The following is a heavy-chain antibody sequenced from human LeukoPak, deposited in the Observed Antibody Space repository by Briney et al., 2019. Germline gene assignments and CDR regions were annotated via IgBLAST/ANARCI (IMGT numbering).Heavy chain of an antibody. CDR1: GDSISSYY. CDR2: VHYSGST. CDR3: ARHSSLQGYYFDY. D-gene: IGHD6-6*01. V-gene: IGHV4-59*08. Sequence: PSETLSLTCTVSGDSISSYYWSWIRQPPGKGLEWIWYVHYSGSTNYHPSPKSRVTISVDTSKNQFSLKLSSVTAADTAVYYCARHSSLQGYYFDYWGQGTLVTVSS. J-gene: IGHJ4*02.